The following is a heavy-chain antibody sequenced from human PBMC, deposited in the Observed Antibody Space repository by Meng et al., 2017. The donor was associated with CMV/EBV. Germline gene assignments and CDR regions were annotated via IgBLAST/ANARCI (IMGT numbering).Heavy chain of an antibody. D-gene: IGHD5-24*01. CDR2: IIPTFGTA. CDR1: GGTFSSYA. Sequence: QVQLVPSGAEVKKPGSSVKVSCKASGGTFSSYAISWVRQAPGQGLEWMGGIIPTFGTANYAQKFQGRVTITADESTSTAYMELSSLRSEDTAVYYCARMPRDGYNYIDYWGQGTLVTVSS. V-gene: IGHV1-69*12. CDR3: ARMPRDGYNYIDY. J-gene: IGHJ4*02.